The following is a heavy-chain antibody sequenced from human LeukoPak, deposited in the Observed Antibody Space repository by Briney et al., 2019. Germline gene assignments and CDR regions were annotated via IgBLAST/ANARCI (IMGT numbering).Heavy chain of an antibody. J-gene: IGHJ5*02. CDR1: GFDFRTHA. D-gene: IGHD6-19*01. Sequence: SGGSLRLSCSGSGFDFRTHAMHWVRQAPGKGLEWVAMIWRGGNFKFYGDSVRGRFTISRDDSQSVVYLHMDSVRAEDTAVYYCVIDPPDSGWAFWSWGQGALVTVAP. V-gene: IGHV3-33*01. CDR3: VIDPPDSGWAFWS. CDR2: IWRGGNFK.